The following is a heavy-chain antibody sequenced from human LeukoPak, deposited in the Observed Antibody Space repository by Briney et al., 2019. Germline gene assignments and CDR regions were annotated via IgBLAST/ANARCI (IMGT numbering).Heavy chain of an antibody. CDR2: IKQDGSEK. CDR1: GFTSSSYW. CDR3: ARLGGRRAAAGY. Sequence: GGSLRLSCAASGFTSSSYWMSWVRQAPGKGLEWVANIKQDGSEKYYVDSVKGRFTISRDNAKNSLYLQMNSLRAEDTAVYYCARLGGRRAAAGYWGQGTLVTVSS. J-gene: IGHJ4*02. D-gene: IGHD6-13*01. V-gene: IGHV3-7*01.